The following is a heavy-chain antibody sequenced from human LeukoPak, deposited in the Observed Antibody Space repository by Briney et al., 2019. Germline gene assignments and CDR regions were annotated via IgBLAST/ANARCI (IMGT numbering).Heavy chain of an antibody. CDR3: AKEERYYDILTGYSSYGMDV. Sequence: GGSLRLSCAASGFTFNSYAMSWVRQAPGKGLEWVSAISGSGGSTYYADSVKGRFTISRDNSKNTLYLQMNSLRAEDTAVYYCAKEERYYDILTGYSSYGMDVWGQGTTVTVSS. D-gene: IGHD3-9*01. V-gene: IGHV3-23*01. J-gene: IGHJ6*02. CDR2: ISGSGGST. CDR1: GFTFNSYA.